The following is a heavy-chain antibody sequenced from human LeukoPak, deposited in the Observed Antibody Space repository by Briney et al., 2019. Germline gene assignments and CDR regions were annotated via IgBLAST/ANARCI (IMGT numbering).Heavy chain of an antibody. D-gene: IGHD2-15*01. CDR1: GFTFSSYW. CDR2: IKQDGSEK. CDR3: GNQCSGGICPED. Sequence: GGSLRLSCAASGFTFSSYWMSWVRQAPGKGLEWVANIKQDGSEKYYVDSVKGRFTISRDNAKNSLYLQMSSLRAEDTAFYYCGNQCSGGICPEDWGRGTLVTVSS. J-gene: IGHJ4*02. V-gene: IGHV3-7*01.